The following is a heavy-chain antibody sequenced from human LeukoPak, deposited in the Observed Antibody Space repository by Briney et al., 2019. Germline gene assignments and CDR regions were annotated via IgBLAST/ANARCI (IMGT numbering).Heavy chain of an antibody. CDR1: GGSISSYY. V-gene: IGHV4-4*07. Sequence: PSETLSLTCTVSGGSISSYYWSWIRQPAGKGLEWIGRIYTSGSTNYNPSLKSRVTMSVDTSKNQFSLKLSSVTAADTAVYYCARDGRPIAAAGHYYYGMDVWGQGTTATVSS. D-gene: IGHD6-13*01. CDR3: ARDGRPIAAAGHYYYGMDV. J-gene: IGHJ6*02. CDR2: IYTSGST.